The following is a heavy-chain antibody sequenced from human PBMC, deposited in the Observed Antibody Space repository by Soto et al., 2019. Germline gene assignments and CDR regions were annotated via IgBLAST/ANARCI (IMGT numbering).Heavy chain of an antibody. V-gene: IGHV4-59*01. CDR3: ARLSIGYYNELFES. D-gene: IGHD3-22*01. Sequence: SETLSLTCTFSVGSISSYYWNCIRHAPGKGLEWIGYIYYSGNGNYNPSLKSRVTISIDTLKNQFSLKLSSVTTADTAVYYCARLSIGYYNELFESWGQGTLVIVS. J-gene: IGHJ4*02. CDR2: IYYSGNG. CDR1: VGSISSYY.